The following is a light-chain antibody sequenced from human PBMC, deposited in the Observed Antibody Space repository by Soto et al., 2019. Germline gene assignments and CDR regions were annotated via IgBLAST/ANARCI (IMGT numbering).Light chain of an antibody. CDR2: GAS. CDR3: HQYVSLYA. J-gene: IGKJ2*01. CDR1: QSVANTY. V-gene: IGKV3-20*01. Sequence: EIVLTQSPGTLSLSPGDRATLSCRASQSVANTYLVWYQQRPGQPPRLLIYGASNRATGIPDRFSGGGSGTDFSLTISVLEPEDFAGYYCHQYVSLYAFGQGTKLEIK.